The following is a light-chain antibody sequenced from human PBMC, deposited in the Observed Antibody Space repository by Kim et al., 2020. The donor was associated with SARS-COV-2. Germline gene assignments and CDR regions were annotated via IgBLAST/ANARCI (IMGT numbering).Light chain of an antibody. V-gene: IGLV3-1*01. CDR3: QAWDSSWV. J-gene: IGLJ3*02. CDR1: KLGDKY. Sequence: VSVSPGQTAIITCSGDKLGDKYACWYQQKPGQSPVLVIYQDSKRPSGIPERFSGSNSGNTATLTISGTQAMDEADYYCQAWDSSWVFGGGTQLTVL. CDR2: QDS.